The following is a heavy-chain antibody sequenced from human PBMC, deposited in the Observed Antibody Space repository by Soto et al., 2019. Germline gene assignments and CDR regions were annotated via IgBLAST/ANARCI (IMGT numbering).Heavy chain of an antibody. J-gene: IGHJ6*02. Sequence: QVQLVQSGAEVKKPGSSVKVSCKASGGTFGNSAISWVRQAPGQGLEWMGGIFPSFATGNSAPEFQGRLTITADKSTATAYMELSSLRSEDTAVYYCARSYYGSGSYWFYGMDVWGQGTTVTVSS. CDR3: ARSYYGSGSYWFYGMDV. CDR1: GGTFGNSA. V-gene: IGHV1-69*06. D-gene: IGHD3-10*01. CDR2: IFPSFATG.